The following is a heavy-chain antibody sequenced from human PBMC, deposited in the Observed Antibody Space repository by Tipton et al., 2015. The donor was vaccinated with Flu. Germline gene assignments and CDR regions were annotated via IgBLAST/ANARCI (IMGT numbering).Heavy chain of an antibody. J-gene: IGHJ3*01. V-gene: IGHV4-4*07. CDR1: GGSINSYF. Sequence: LRLSCSVSGGSINSYFWSWIRQPAGKGLEWIGRIYMGGRTNYNPSLKSRVTMSVDLFKNQISLRLSSVTAADTAVYYCAGERRGGWPFYDAFDFWGQGTTVTVSS. CDR3: AGERRGGWPFYDAFDF. CDR2: IYMGGRT. D-gene: IGHD6-19*01.